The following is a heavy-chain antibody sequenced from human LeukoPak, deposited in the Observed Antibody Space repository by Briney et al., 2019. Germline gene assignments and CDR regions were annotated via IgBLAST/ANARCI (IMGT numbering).Heavy chain of an antibody. CDR3: ARDRGDKDYYYYMDV. V-gene: IGHV3-7*01. Sequence: GGSLRLSCIASGFTFSSYWMSWVRQAPGKGLEWVANIKQDGSEKYYVDSVKGRFTISRDNAKNSLYLQMNSLRAEDTAVYYCARDRGDKDYYYYMDVWGKGTTVTVSS. CDR2: IKQDGSEK. CDR1: GFTFSSYW. D-gene: IGHD2-15*01. J-gene: IGHJ6*03.